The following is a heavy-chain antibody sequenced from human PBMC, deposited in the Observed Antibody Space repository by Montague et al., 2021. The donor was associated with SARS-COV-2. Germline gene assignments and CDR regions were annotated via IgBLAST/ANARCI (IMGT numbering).Heavy chain of an antibody. D-gene: IGHD3-22*01. Sequence: SETLSLTCTVSGGSISSSNYYWGWLRQPPGKGLEWIGSIYYSGSTHYNPSLKSRVTISVDTSKNQFSLKLSSVTAADTAVYYCARFPTSYYYDSKAAPATPDAFDIWGQGTMVTVSS. CDR2: IYYSGST. CDR3: ARFPTSYYYDSKAAPATPDAFDI. J-gene: IGHJ3*02. V-gene: IGHV4-39*01. CDR1: GGSISSSNYY.